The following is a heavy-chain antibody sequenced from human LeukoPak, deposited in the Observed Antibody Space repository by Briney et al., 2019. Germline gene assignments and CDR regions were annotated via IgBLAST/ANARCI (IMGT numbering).Heavy chain of an antibody. CDR2: INSDGSAT. Sequence: GGSLRLSCAASGFTLSSYWMHWVRQAPGRGLVWVSRINSDGSATTYADSVKGRFTISRDNAKNTVNLQMNSLRAEYTAVYYCARGMTGYSSGWYDFDYWGQGTLVTVSS. CDR3: ARGMTGYSSGWYDFDY. D-gene: IGHD6-19*01. V-gene: IGHV3-74*01. CDR1: GFTLSSYW. J-gene: IGHJ4*02.